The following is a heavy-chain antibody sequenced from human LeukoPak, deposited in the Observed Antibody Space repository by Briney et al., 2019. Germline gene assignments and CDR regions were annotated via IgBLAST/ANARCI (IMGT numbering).Heavy chain of an antibody. CDR1: GYTFTSYD. V-gene: IGHV1-8*01. J-gene: IGHJ4*02. Sequence: ASVKVSCKASGYTFTSYDINWVRQAPGQGLECMGWMNPNSGNTGYAQKFQGRVTMTRNTSISTAYMKLSSLRSEDTAVYYCARRVVRGVKLYFDYWGQGTLVTVSS. CDR3: ARRVVRGVKLYFDY. D-gene: IGHD3-10*01. CDR2: MNPNSGNT.